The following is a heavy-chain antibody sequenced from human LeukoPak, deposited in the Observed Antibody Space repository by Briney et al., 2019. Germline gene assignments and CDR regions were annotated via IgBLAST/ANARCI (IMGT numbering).Heavy chain of an antibody. CDR1: GGSIRSRSSY. D-gene: IGHD6-13*01. V-gene: IGHV4-39*01. CDR2: IYYSGST. CDR3: ARQYSSSLELYYYYGMDV. J-gene: IGHJ6*02. Sequence: PSETLSLTCTVSGGSIRSRSSYWGWIRQPPGKGLEWIGSIYYSGSTNYNPSLKSRVTISVDTSKNQFSLKLSSVTAADTAVYYCARQYSSSLELYYYYGMDVWGQGTTVTVSS.